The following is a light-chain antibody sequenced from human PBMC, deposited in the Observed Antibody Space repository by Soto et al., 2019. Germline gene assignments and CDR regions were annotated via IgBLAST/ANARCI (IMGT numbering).Light chain of an antibody. J-gene: IGLJ1*01. Sequence: QSVLTQPPSVSGAPVQRVTISCTGSSSNIGAGYDVHWYQRLPGTAPKVLIYNNNNRPSGVPDRFSGSKSGTSASLAITGLQAEDEADYYCQSYDSSLSGSYVFGTGTKVTVL. V-gene: IGLV1-40*01. CDR2: NNN. CDR1: SSNIGAGYD. CDR3: QSYDSSLSGSYV.